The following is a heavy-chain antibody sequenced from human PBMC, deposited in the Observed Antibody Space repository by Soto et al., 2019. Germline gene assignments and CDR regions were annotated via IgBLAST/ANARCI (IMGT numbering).Heavy chain of an antibody. Sequence: EVQLVESGGGLVQPGGSLRLSCATFDFTFSNFWMTWVRQAPGKGLEWVANIKEDGSEKYYVDSVKGRFTISRDSAKNSLYLQMDSLRAEDTAVYYCARLRKGGFCDYWGQGSLVTVST. D-gene: IGHD1-26*01. V-gene: IGHV3-7*03. CDR3: ARLRKGGFCDY. J-gene: IGHJ4*02. CDR1: DFTFSNFW. CDR2: IKEDGSEK.